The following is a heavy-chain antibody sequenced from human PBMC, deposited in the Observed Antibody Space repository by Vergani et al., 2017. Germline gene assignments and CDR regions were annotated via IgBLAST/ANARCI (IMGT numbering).Heavy chain of an antibody. J-gene: IGHJ4*02. CDR3: ARSPIYYGAGSPYY. Sequence: QVKLQESGPGLVKPSETLSLTCTVSGASVNSYYWSCIRQPPGKGLEWMGYVSFRGDTLYDPSVKGRMTISLNTSSNQFSLYLTSVTAADTAVYYCARSPIYYGAGSPYYWGQGTLVTVSS. CDR1: GASVNSYY. CDR2: VSFRGDT. V-gene: IGHV4-59*02. D-gene: IGHD3-10*01.